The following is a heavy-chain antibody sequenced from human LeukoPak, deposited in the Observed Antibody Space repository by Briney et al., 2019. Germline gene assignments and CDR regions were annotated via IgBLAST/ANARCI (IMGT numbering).Heavy chain of an antibody. CDR3: ARDMVN. J-gene: IGHJ4*02. Sequence: PSETLSLTCTVSGGSLSSGRYYWSWIRQAAGKGLEWIGRIYPGGSTNYNPSLKSRVTISVDTSKNQFSLKLSSVTAADTAVYYCARDMVNWGQGTLVTVSS. V-gene: IGHV4-61*10. CDR1: GGSLSSGRYY. CDR2: IYPGGST. D-gene: IGHD4/OR15-4a*01.